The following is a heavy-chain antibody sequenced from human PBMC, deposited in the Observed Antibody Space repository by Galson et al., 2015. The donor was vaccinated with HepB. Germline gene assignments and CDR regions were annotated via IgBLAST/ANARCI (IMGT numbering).Heavy chain of an antibody. Sequence: SLRLSCAASGFTFSAYWMSWVRHAPGKGLEWVGNIKGDGNEKHYVDSVKGRFTISRDNAKNSLYLQMNSLRAEDTAVYYCATRATRSGTTIYFESWGQGTLVTVSS. V-gene: IGHV3-7*01. CDR2: IKGDGNEK. CDR3: ATRATRSGTTIYFES. D-gene: IGHD1-7*01. J-gene: IGHJ4*02. CDR1: GFTFSAYW.